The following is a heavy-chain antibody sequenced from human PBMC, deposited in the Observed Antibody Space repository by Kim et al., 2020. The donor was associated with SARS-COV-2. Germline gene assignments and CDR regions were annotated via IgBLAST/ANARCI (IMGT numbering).Heavy chain of an antibody. CDR3: AYRTGFDY. CDR1: GFTFSSYD. V-gene: IGHV3-23*01. CDR2: SHKSGGSA. J-gene: IGHJ4*02. D-gene: IGHD1-1*01. Sequence: GGSLRLSCAASGFTFSSYDMSWVRQAPGKGPEWVSTSHKSGGSADYADSVKGRFIVSRDNSKNTLYLQMNNVRAEDTASYYCAYRTGFDYWGQGTLVTVSS.